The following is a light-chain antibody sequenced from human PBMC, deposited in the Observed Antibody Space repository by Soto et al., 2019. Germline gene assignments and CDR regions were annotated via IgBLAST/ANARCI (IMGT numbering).Light chain of an antibody. CDR1: SSDVGGYNY. CDR3: CSYAGSYTYV. J-gene: IGLJ1*01. CDR2: DVS. Sequence: QSVLPQPRSVSGSPGQSVTISCTGTSSDVGGYNYVSWYQQHPGKAPKVMIYDVSKRPSGVPDRFSGSKSGNTASLTISGLQAEDEADYYCCSYAGSYTYVFGTGTKVTVL. V-gene: IGLV2-11*01.